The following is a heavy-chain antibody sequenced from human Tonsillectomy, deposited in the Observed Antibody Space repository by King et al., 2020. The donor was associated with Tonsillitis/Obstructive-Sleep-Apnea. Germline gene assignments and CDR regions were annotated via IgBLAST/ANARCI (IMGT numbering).Heavy chain of an antibody. Sequence: VQLVESGAEVKKSGASVKVSCKASGYTFISHVITWVRQAPGQGLEWIGWISVHNANTNYAQKLQGRVTMTTDTSTNTAYMELRSLRSDDTAIYYCARLPSITIFGVAPYYMDVWGKGTTVTVSS. D-gene: IGHD3-3*01. CDR2: ISVHNANT. CDR3: ARLPSITIFGVAPYYMDV. CDR1: GYTFISHV. J-gene: IGHJ6*03. V-gene: IGHV1-18*01.